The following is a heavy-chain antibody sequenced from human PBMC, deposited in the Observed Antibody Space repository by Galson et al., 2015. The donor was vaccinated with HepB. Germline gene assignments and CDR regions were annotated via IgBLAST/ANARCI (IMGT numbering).Heavy chain of an antibody. CDR3: ARDPTFPYDSSGYYYGGGWFDP. D-gene: IGHD3-22*01. J-gene: IGHJ5*02. CDR2: ISAYNGNT. Sequence: SVKVSCKASGYTFTSYAMHWVRQAPGQRLEWMGWISAYNGNTNYAQKLQGRVTMTTDTSTSTAYMELRSLRSDDTAVYYCARDPTFPYDSSGYYYGGGWFDPWGQGTLVTVSS. V-gene: IGHV1-18*01. CDR1: GYTFTSYA.